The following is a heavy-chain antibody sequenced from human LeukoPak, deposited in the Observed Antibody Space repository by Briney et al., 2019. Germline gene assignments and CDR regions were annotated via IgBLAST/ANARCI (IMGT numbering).Heavy chain of an antibody. D-gene: IGHD5-18*01. J-gene: IGHJ6*03. CDR2: ISAYNGNT. Sequence: GASVKVSCKASGYTFTSYGISWVRQAPGQGLEWMGWISAYNGNTNYAQKLQGRVTMTTDTSTSTAYMELSSLRSEDTAVYYCARGDTAMGYYYYYMDVWGKGTTVTVSS. CDR1: GYTFTSYG. CDR3: ARGDTAMGYYYYYMDV. V-gene: IGHV1-18*01.